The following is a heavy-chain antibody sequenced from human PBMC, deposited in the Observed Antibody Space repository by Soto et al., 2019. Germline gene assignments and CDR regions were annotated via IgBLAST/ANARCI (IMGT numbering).Heavy chain of an antibody. CDR2: ISGSGGST. CDR1: GFTFSSYA. CDR3: AKDQYSSSWNYYYYGMDV. J-gene: IGHJ6*02. Sequence: GGSLRLSCAASGFTFSSYAMSWVRQAPGEGLEWVSAISGSGGSTYYADSVKGRFTISRDNSKNTLYLQMNSLRAEDTAVYYCAKDQYSSSWNYYYYGMDVWGQGTTVTVSS. D-gene: IGHD6-13*01. V-gene: IGHV3-23*01.